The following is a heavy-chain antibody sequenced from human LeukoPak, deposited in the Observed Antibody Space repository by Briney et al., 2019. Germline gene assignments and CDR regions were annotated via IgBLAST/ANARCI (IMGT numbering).Heavy chain of an antibody. CDR2: IIPIFGTA. V-gene: IGHV1-69*05. Sequence: SVKVSCKASGGTFSSYAISWVRQAPGQGLEWMGRIIPIFGTANYAQKFQGRVTITTDESTSTAYMELSSLRSEDTAVYYCARAKGGSSSFDYWGQGTLVTVSS. CDR1: GGTFSSYA. CDR3: ARAKGGSSSFDY. J-gene: IGHJ4*02. D-gene: IGHD6-6*01.